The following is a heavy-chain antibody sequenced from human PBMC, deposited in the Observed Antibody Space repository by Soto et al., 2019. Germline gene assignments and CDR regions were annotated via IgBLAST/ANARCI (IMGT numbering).Heavy chain of an antibody. V-gene: IGHV3-11*06. CDR2: ISSSSSYT. J-gene: IGHJ4*02. CDR3: ARDNYDSSGYYPDY. CDR1: GFTFSDYY. Sequence: GSLKLSRVASGFTFSDYYMSLIRQAPGKGLEWVSYISSSSSYTNYADSVKGRFTISRDNAKNSLYLQMNSLRAEDTAVYYCARDNYDSSGYYPDYWGQGTLVTVSS. D-gene: IGHD3-22*01.